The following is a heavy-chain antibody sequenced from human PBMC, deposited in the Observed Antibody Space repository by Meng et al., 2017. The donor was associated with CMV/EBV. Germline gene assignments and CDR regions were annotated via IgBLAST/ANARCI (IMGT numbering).Heavy chain of an antibody. J-gene: IGHJ4*02. Sequence: GGSLRLSCAASGFTFSSYGMHWVRQAPGKGLEWVAFIRYDGSNKYYADSVKGRFTISRDNSKNTLYPQMNSLRAEDTAVYYCAKDKQYYDSSGWIDYWGQGTLVTVSS. CDR1: GFTFSSYG. CDR3: AKDKQYYDSSGWIDY. V-gene: IGHV3-30*02. D-gene: IGHD3-22*01. CDR2: IRYDGSNK.